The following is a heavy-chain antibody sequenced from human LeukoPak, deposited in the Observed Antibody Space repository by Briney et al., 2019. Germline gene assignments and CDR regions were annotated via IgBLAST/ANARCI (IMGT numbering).Heavy chain of an antibody. D-gene: IGHD2-15*01. CDR2: ISSDETNI. V-gene: IGHV3-30*04. Sequence: GGSLRLSCAASGFTFSNYAMHWVRQAPGKGLEWVAVISSDETNIRYGDSVRGRFTVSRDNAKNTVYLQMNSLGADDTAVYYCAKDPYRVVFATGNYLDPWGQGTLVTVSS. CDR1: GFTFSNYA. J-gene: IGHJ5*02. CDR3: AKDPYRVVFATGNYLDP.